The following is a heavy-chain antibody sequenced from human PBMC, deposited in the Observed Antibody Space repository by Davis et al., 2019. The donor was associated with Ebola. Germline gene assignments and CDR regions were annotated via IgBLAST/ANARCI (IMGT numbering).Heavy chain of an antibody. CDR2: ISAYNGNT. J-gene: IGHJ4*02. CDR1: GYTFTSYG. D-gene: IGHD1-26*01. Sequence: AASVKVSCKASGYTFTSYGISWVRQAPGQGLEGMGWISAYNGNTNYAQKLQGRVTMTTDTSASTAYMELSSLRSEDTAVYYCARDISRGVGATTLCYWGQGTLVTVSS. V-gene: IGHV1-18*01. CDR3: ARDISRGVGATTLCY.